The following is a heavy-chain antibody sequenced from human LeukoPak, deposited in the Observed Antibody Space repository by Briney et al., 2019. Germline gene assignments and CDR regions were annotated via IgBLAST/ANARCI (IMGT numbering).Heavy chain of an antibody. Sequence: GGSLRLSCAASGFTFSDYYMSWIRQAPGKGLEWISYISSSGSTIYYADSVKGRFTISRDNAKNSLYLQMNSLRAEDTAVYYCAEAIRPGGGLGMDVWGQGTTVTVSS. CDR3: AEAIRPGGGLGMDV. J-gene: IGHJ6*02. CDR1: GFTFSDYY. CDR2: ISSSGSTI. V-gene: IGHV3-11*01. D-gene: IGHD4-23*01.